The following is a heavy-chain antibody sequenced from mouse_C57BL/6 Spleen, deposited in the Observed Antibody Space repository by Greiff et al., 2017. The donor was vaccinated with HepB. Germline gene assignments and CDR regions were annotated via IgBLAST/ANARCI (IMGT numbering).Heavy chain of an antibody. J-gene: IGHJ4*01. V-gene: IGHV3-8*01. CDR2: ISYSGST. CDR1: GYSITSDY. CDR3: ARRGIYYDYDGDYYYAMDY. Sequence: DVKLVESGPGLAKPSQTLSLTCSVTGYSITSDYWNWIRKFPGNKLEYMGYISYSGSTYYNPSLKSRISITRDTSKNQYYLQLNSVTTEDTATYYCARRGIYYDYDGDYYYAMDYWGQGTSVTVSS. D-gene: IGHD2-4*01.